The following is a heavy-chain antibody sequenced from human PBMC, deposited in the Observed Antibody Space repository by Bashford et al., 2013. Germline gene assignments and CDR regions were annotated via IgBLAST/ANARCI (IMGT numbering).Heavy chain of an antibody. V-gene: IGHV5-51*01. D-gene: IGHD3-10*01. Sequence: WVRQMPGKGLEWMGIIYPGDSDTRYSPSFQGQVTISADKSISTAYLQWSSLKASDTAMYYCARGASGFGEFNAFDIWGQGTMVTVSS. J-gene: IGHJ3*02. CDR3: ARGASGFGEFNAFDI. CDR2: IYPGDSDT.